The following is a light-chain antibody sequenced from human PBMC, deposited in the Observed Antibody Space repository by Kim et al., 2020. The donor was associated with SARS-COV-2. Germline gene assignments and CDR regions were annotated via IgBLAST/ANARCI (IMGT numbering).Light chain of an antibody. J-gene: IGLJ2*01. Sequence: SSELTQDPAVSVALGQTVRITCQGDSLRRYYASWYQQKPGQAPVLIIYDKNNRPSGIPDRFSGSNSGNTASVTITGAQAEDEADYYCNSRDSSGNVIFGGGTQLTVL. V-gene: IGLV3-19*01. CDR3: NSRDSSGNVI. CDR1: SLRRYY. CDR2: DKN.